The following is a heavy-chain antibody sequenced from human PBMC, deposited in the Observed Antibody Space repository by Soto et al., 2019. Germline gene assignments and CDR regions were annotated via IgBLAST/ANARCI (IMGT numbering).Heavy chain of an antibody. CDR1: GFPFSSYV. D-gene: IGHD4-4*01. CDR2: ISGGGSNT. Sequence: GGSLRLSCAASGFPFSSYVMSWVRQAPGKGLELVSGISGGGSNTFYADSVKGRFTISRDNSKNTLLLQMNSLGAEDTAVYYCAKDSNKYSSSLRGRYFDYWGQGTLVTVSS. J-gene: IGHJ4*02. CDR3: AKDSNKYSSSLRGRYFDY. V-gene: IGHV3-23*01.